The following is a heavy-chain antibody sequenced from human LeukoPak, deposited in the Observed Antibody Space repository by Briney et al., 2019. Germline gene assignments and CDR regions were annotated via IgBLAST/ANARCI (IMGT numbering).Heavy chain of an antibody. Sequence: SETLSLTCTVSGGSISSYYWSWIRQPPGKGLEWIGYIYYSGSTNYNPSLKSRVTISVDTSKNQFSLKLSSVTAADTAVYYCARGRGPYSSGWYIGTEERGCYFDYWGQGTLVTVSS. CDR3: ARGRGPYSSGWYIGTEERGCYFDY. CDR1: GGSISSYY. D-gene: IGHD6-19*01. CDR2: IYYSGST. J-gene: IGHJ4*02. V-gene: IGHV4-59*12.